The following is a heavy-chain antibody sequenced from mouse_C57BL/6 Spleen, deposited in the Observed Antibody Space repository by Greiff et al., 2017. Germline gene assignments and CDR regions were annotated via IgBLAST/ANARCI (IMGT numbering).Heavy chain of an antibody. CDR3: ASGRYAMDY. J-gene: IGHJ4*01. CDR2: IDPSDSYT. Sequence: VQLQQSGAELVMPGASVKLSCKASGYTFTSYWMHWVKQRPGQGLEWIGEIDPSDSYTNYNQKFKGKSTLTVDKSSSTAYMQLSSLTSEDSAVYYCASGRYAMDYWGQGTSVTVSS. V-gene: IGHV1-69*01. D-gene: IGHD3-1*01. CDR1: GYTFTSYW.